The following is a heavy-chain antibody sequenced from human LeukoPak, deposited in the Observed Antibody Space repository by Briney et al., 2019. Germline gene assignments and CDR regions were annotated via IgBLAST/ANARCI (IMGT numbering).Heavy chain of an antibody. CDR1: GFTFSSYA. CDR2: MSGSGGST. CDR3: AKDREYSYVYDAFDI. Sequence: GGSLRLSCAASGFTFSSYAMSWDRQAPGKGLEWVSGMSGSGGSTYYADSVKGRFTISRDNSKNTLYLQMNTLRAEDTAVYYCAKDREYSYVYDAFDIWGQGTLVTVSS. V-gene: IGHV3-23*01. J-gene: IGHJ3*02. D-gene: IGHD3-16*01.